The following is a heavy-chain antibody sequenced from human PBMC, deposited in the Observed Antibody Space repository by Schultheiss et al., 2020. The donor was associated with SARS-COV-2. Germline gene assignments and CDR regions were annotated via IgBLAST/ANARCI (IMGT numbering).Heavy chain of an antibody. CDR3: AKDIAVKPAASYNFDH. V-gene: IGHV3-23*01. J-gene: IGHJ4*02. CDR1: GFTFSSYA. CDR2: ISASGHTT. Sequence: GESLKISCAASGFTFSSYAMTWVRQAPGKGLEWVSAISASGHTTYYTDSVKGRFTISRDNSKNTLYLQLNSLRAEDTAVYYCAKDIAVKPAASYNFDHWGQGTLVTVSS. D-gene: IGHD2-2*01.